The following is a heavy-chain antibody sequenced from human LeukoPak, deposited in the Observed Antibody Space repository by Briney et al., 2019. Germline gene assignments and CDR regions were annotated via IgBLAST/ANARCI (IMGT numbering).Heavy chain of an antibody. Sequence: PSQTLSLTCTVSGGSISSGGYYWSWIRQPQGKGLEWIGFIYDSGSTSYNSSLKSRVAISVDRSKNQFSLKLTSVTAADTAVYYCARDSPKRYSGSYFDYWGQGTLVTVSS. CDR1: GGSISSGGYY. V-gene: IGHV4-30-2*01. CDR2: IYDSGST. D-gene: IGHD1-26*01. CDR3: ARDSPKRYSGSYFDY. J-gene: IGHJ4*02.